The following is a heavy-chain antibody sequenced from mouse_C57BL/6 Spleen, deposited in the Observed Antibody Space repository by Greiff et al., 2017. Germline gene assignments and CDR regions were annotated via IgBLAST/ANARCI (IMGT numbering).Heavy chain of an antibody. CDR1: GFTFSDYG. CDR3: ARQTGAYWYFDV. J-gene: IGHJ1*03. V-gene: IGHV5-17*01. D-gene: IGHD4-1*01. CDR2: ISSGSSTI. Sequence: EVQLVESGGGLVKPGGSLKLSCAASGFTFSDYGMHWVRQAPEKGLEWVAYISSGSSTIYYADTVKGRFTISRDNAKNTLFLQMTSLRSEDTAMYYCARQTGAYWYFDVWGTGTTVTVSS.